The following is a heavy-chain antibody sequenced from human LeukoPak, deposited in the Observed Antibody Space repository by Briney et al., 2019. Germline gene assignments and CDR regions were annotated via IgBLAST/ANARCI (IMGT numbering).Heavy chain of an antibody. J-gene: IGHJ4*02. CDR1: GGTFSSYA. Sequence: SVKVSCKASGGTFSSYAISWVRQAPGQGLEWMGRIIPILGIANYAQKFQGRVTMTRDTSTSTVYMELSSLRSEDTAVYYCARDRVIEYSSTPDYWGRGTLVTVSS. V-gene: IGHV1-69*04. CDR2: IIPILGIA. D-gene: IGHD6-6*01. CDR3: ARDRVIEYSSTPDY.